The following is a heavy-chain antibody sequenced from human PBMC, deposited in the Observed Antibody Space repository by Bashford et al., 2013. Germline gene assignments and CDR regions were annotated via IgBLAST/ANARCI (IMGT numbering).Heavy chain of an antibody. J-gene: IGHJ4*02. CDR2: INPNSGGR. CDR1: GYTXTGYY. Sequence: ASVKVXCKASGYTXTGYYMHWVRQAPGQGLEWMGWINPNSGGRNYAQKFQGRVTMTRDTSISTAYMELSRLRSDDTAVYYCAREPSPDYSSSWHRPYYFDYWGQGTLVTVSS. V-gene: IGHV1-2*02. CDR3: AREPSPDYSSSWHRPYYFDY. D-gene: IGHD6-13*01.